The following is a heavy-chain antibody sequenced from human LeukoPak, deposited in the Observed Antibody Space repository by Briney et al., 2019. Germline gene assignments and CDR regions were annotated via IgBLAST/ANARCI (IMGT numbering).Heavy chain of an antibody. CDR2: ISYDGSNK. D-gene: IGHD5-18*01. CDR1: GFTFSSYA. CDR3: ARGAVDTAMVIED. Sequence: PGGSLRLSCAASGFTFSSYAMHWVRQAPGKGLEWVAVISYDGSNKYYADSVKGRFTISRDNSKNTLYLQMNSLRAEDTAVYYCARGAVDTAMVIEDWGQGTLVTVSS. J-gene: IGHJ4*02. V-gene: IGHV3-30-3*01.